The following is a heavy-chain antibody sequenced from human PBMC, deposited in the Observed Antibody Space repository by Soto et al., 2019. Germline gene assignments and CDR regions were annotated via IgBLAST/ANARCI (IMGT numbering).Heavy chain of an antibody. CDR1: GGSISSYY. J-gene: IGHJ5*02. V-gene: IGHV4-59*01. CDR3: ARALYYDFWSGYYIGSWFDP. Sequence: PSETLSLTCTVSGGSISSYYWSWIRQPPGKGLEWIGYIYYSGSTNYNPSLKSRVTISVDTSKNQFSLKLSSVTAADTAVYYCARALYYDFWSGYYIGSWFDPWGQGTLVTV. CDR2: IYYSGST. D-gene: IGHD3-3*01.